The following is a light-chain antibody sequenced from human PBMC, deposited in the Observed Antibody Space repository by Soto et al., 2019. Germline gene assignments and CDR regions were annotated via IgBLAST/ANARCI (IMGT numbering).Light chain of an antibody. V-gene: IGKV3-15*01. Sequence: IVVTKSAVTLSMPPGESATVSCQASQSVSGNLAWYQQKPGQAPRLLIYGVSARATGIPARFSGSGFGTEFTLTISSLQSEDFALYYCQQYNIWPGTFGQGTKVDIK. J-gene: IGKJ1*01. CDR2: GVS. CDR3: QQYNIWPGT. CDR1: QSVSGN.